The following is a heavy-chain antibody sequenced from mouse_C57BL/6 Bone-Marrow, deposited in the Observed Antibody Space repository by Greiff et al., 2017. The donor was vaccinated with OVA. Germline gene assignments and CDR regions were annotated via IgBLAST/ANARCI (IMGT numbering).Heavy chain of an antibody. J-gene: IGHJ2*01. V-gene: IGHV5-17*01. D-gene: IGHD1-1*01. CDR3: ARRYYGSDY. CDR2: ISSGSSTI. Sequence: VQLQQSGGGLVKPGGSLKLSCAASGFTFSDYGMHWVRQAPEKGLEWVAYISSGSSTIYYADTVKGRFTISRDNAKNTLFLQMTSLRSEDTAMYYCARRYYGSDYWGQGTTLTVSS. CDR1: GFTFSDYG.